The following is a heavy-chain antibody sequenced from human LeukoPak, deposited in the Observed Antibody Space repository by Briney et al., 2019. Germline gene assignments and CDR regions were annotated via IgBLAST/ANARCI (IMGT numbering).Heavy chain of an antibody. CDR1: GYTFTSNY. CDR3: ARERAEYSSSSDAFDI. D-gene: IGHD6-6*01. CDR2: INPGGGST. V-gene: IGHV1-46*01. Sequence: ASVKVSCKASGYTFTSNYMHWVRQAPGQGLEWMGMINPGGGSTSYAQKFQGRVTVTRDTSTSTVYMDLSSLRSEDTAVYYCARERAEYSSSSDAFDIWGQGTMVTVSS. J-gene: IGHJ3*02.